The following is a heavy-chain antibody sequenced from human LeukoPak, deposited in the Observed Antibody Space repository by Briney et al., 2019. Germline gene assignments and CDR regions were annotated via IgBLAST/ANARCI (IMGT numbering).Heavy chain of an antibody. Sequence: GGSLRLSCAASGFTVSSNYMSWVRQAPGKGLKWVSVIYSGGSTYYADSVKGRFTISRDNSKNTLYLQMNSLRAEDTAVYYCARVYYDSSGSDYWGQGTLVTVSS. D-gene: IGHD3-22*01. CDR3: ARVYYDSSGSDY. J-gene: IGHJ4*02. CDR1: GFTVSSNY. V-gene: IGHV3-53*01. CDR2: IYSGGST.